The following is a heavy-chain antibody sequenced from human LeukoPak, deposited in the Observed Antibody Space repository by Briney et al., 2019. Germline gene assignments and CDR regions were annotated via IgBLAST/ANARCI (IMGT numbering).Heavy chain of an antibody. CDR2: IYSGGST. Sequence: GGSLRLSCAASGFTVSSNYMSWVRQAPGKGLEWVSVIYSGGSTYYADSVKGRFTISRDNSKNTLYLQMNSLRAEDTAVYYCARDHSSGYYSNWYFDLWGRGTLVTVSS. CDR3: ARDHSSGYYSNWYFDL. D-gene: IGHD3-22*01. CDR1: GFTVSSNY. J-gene: IGHJ2*01. V-gene: IGHV3-53*01.